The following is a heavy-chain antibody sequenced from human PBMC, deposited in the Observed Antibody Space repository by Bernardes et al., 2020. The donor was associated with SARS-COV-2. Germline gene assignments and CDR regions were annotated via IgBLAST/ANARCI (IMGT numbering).Heavy chain of an antibody. V-gene: IGHV2-5*02. Sequence: SGPTLVKPTQTLTLTCTFSGFSLSTSGVGVGWIRQPPGKAPEWLALIYWDDNERYNPSLRSRLTITKDTSKNQVVLTMTNMDPMDTATYYWAHNNEWNLLRSAFDIWGQGTMVTVSS. CDR1: GFSLSTSGVG. D-gene: IGHD1-1*01. CDR2: IYWDDNE. J-gene: IGHJ3*02. CDR3: AHNNEWNLLRSAFDI.